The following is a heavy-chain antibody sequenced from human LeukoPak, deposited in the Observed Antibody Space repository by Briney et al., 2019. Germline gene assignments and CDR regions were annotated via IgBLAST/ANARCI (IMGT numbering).Heavy chain of an antibody. CDR3: AKDKGHPHLYYFDY. CDR1: GFTFSSYG. J-gene: IGHJ4*02. Sequence: GGSVRLSCAASGFTFSSYGMHWVRQAPGKGLEWVAFIRYDVSNKYYAYSVKGRFTISRDNSKNTLYPQMNSLRAEDTAVYYCAKDKGHPHLYYFDYWGQGTLVTVSS. CDR2: IRYDVSNK. V-gene: IGHV3-30*02.